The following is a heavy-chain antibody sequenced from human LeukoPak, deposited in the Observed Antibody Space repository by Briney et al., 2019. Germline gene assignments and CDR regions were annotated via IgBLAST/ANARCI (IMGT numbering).Heavy chain of an antibody. CDR1: GGSASSGSYY. D-gene: IGHD1-7*01. CDR3: AKTKDSSFDY. Sequence: PSETLSLTCTVSGGSASSGSYYWSWIRQPPGKGLEWIGYIHYSGTTNYNPSLKSRVTMSVDTSKNLFSLNLSSMTAADTAVYYCAKTKDSSFDYWGQGTLVTVSS. V-gene: IGHV4-61*01. J-gene: IGHJ4*02. CDR2: IHYSGTT.